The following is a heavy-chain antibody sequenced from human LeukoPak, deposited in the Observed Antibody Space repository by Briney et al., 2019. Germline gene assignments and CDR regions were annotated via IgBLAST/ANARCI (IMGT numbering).Heavy chain of an antibody. D-gene: IGHD4-17*01. V-gene: IGHV1-18*01. CDR1: GYTFTSYG. CDR3: ARTVTTTSSYYYYGMDV. Sequence: ASVKVSCKASGYTFTSYGISWVRQAPGQGLEWMGWISAYNGNTNYAQKLQGRVTMTTDTSTSTAYMELRSLRSDDTAVYYCARTVTTTSSYYYYGMDVWGQGTTVTVSS. CDR2: ISAYNGNT. J-gene: IGHJ6*02.